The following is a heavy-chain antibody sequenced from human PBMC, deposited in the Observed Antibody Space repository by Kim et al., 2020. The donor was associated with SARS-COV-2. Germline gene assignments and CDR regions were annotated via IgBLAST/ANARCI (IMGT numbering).Heavy chain of an antibody. CDR1: GFSVRNTY. CDR3: ARAGYYDSSGHYFVFPFVP. CDR2: IFSDGRT. Sequence: GGSLRLSCAPSGFSVRNTYLSWVRQAPGKGLEWVSLIFSDGRTFYADSVKGRFTVSRDNSKDTLYLQMNSLGAEDTAVYFCARAGYYDSSGHYFVFPFVPGGQGPLVTVSS. J-gene: IGHJ5*02. D-gene: IGHD3-22*01. V-gene: IGHV3-66*01.